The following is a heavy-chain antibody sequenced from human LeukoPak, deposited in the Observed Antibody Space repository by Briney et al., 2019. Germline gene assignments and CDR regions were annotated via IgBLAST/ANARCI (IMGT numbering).Heavy chain of an antibody. D-gene: IGHD4-17*01. CDR3: ATHGDQSMCDY. CDR1: GGTFSSYA. J-gene: IGHJ4*02. CDR2: IIPILGIA. V-gene: IGHV1-69*04. Sequence: GASVKVSCKASGGTFSSYAISWVRQAPGQGLEWMGRIIPILGIANYAQKLQGRVTMTTDTSTSTAYMELRSLRSDDTAVYYCATHGDQSMCDYWGQGTLVTVSS.